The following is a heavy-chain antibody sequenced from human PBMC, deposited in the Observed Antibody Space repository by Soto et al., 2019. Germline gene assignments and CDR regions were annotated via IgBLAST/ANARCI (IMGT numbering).Heavy chain of an antibody. CDR2: ISYDGSNK. J-gene: IGHJ6*02. CDR1: GFTFSSYG. CDR3: AKDQGVAVAANYYYGMDV. D-gene: IGHD6-19*01. Sequence: ESGGGVVQPGRSLRLSCAASGFTFSSYGMHWVRQAPGKGLEWVAVISYDGSNKYYADSVKGRFTISRDNSKNTLYLQMNSLRAEDTAVYYCAKDQGVAVAANYYYGMDVWGQGTTVTVSS. V-gene: IGHV3-30*18.